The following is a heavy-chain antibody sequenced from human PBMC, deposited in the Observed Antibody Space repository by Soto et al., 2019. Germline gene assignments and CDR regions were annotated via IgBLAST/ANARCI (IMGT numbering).Heavy chain of an antibody. CDR1: GYTFTSYG. V-gene: IGHV1-18*01. CDR3: ARSADSSGWYRGFDP. CDR2: ISTYNGNT. Sequence: QVQLVQSGAEVKHPGASVKVSCKASGYTFTSYGISWVRQAPGQGLEWMGWISTYNGNTNSVQKLQGRVTMTRDTSTNTAYMELRSLRSDDTAVYYCARSADSSGWYRGFDPWGQGTLVTVSS. D-gene: IGHD6-19*01. J-gene: IGHJ5*02.